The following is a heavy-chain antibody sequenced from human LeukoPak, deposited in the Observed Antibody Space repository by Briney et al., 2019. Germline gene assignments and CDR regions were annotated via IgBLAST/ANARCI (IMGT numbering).Heavy chain of an antibody. CDR3: AREPQYYYDSSGYDY. CDR2: IYYSGST. V-gene: IGHV4-59*12. Sequence: PSETLSLTCTVSGGSISSYYWSWIRQPPGKGLEWIGYIYYSGSTNYNPSLKSRVTISVDTSKNQFSLKLSSVTAADTAVYYCAREPQYYYDSSGYDYWGQGTLVTVSS. CDR1: GGSISSYY. D-gene: IGHD3-22*01. J-gene: IGHJ4*02.